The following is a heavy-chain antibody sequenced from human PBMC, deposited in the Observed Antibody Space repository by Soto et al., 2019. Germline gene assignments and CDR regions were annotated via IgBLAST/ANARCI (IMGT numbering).Heavy chain of an antibody. J-gene: IGHJ5*02. V-gene: IGHV4-59*08. D-gene: IGHD3-22*01. CDR1: GGSISPYY. Sequence: SETLSLTCTVSGGSISPYYWSWIRQPPGKGLEWIGYIYYSGITRYNPSLKSRVTTSVYTSKNQFSLKLSSVTAADTAVYYCARLGGYYQALDTWGQGTLVTVSS. CDR3: ARLGGYYQALDT. CDR2: IYYSGIT.